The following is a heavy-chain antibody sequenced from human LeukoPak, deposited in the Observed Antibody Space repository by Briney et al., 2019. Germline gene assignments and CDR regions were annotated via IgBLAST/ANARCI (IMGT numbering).Heavy chain of an antibody. CDR2: INHSGST. CDR3: ARGRLGKMATIFDY. V-gene: IGHV4-34*01. J-gene: IGHJ4*02. D-gene: IGHD5-24*01. Sequence: SEALSLTCAVYGGSFSGYYWSWSRQPPGKGLEWIGEINHSGSTNYNPSLKSRVTISVDTSKNQFSLKLSSVTAADTAVYYCARGRLGKMATIFDYWGQGTLVTVSS. CDR1: GGSFSGYY.